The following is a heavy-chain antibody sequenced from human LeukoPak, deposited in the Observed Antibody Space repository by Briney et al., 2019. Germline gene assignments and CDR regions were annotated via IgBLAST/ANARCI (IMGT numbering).Heavy chain of an antibody. CDR3: VKDQGQVYGYFDS. Sequence: HPGGSLRLSCAASGFTFSNYGMHWVRQAPGKGLEWVAFVYYDGRNKFYAASVKGRFTISRDNSRNSLYIQMNSLRTEDSAVYYCVKDQGQVYGYFDSWGQGTLVTVSS. CDR2: VYYDGRNK. CDR1: GFTFSNYG. D-gene: IGHD6-6*01. J-gene: IGHJ4*02. V-gene: IGHV3-30*02.